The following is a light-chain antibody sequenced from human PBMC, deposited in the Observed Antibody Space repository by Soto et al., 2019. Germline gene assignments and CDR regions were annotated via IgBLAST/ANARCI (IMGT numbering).Light chain of an antibody. CDR3: XQYSTYPLT. Sequence: DIQMTQSPSTRSASVGDRVTMTCRASQSISNSLAWYQQQPGKAPKLLIYRASALQSGVPSRFSGSGSGTEFTLTIDSLQPDDFATFYXXQYSTYPLTFGGGTRVDIK. V-gene: IGKV1-5*03. CDR2: RAS. J-gene: IGKJ4*01. CDR1: QSISNS.